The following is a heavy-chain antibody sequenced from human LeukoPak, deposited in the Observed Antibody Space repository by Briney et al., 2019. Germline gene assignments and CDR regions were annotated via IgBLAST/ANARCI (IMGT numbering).Heavy chain of an antibody. CDR1: GFTFSSYA. J-gene: IGHJ4*02. CDR2: ISGSGGST. D-gene: IGHD3-22*01. CDR3: AKDHSSGYYTLFDY. V-gene: IGHV3-23*01. Sequence: GGSLRLSCAASGFTFSSYAMSWVRQAPGKGLEWVSAISGSGGSTYYADSVKGRFTNSRDNSKNTLYPQMNSLRAEDTAVYYCAKDHSSGYYTLFDYWGQGTLVTVSS.